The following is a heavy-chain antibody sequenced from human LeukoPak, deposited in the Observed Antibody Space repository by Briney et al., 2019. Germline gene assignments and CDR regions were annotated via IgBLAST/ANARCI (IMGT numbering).Heavy chain of an antibody. CDR1: GFTFSSYW. J-gene: IGHJ4*02. Sequence: GGSLRLSCAASGFTFSSYWMTWVRQAPGKGLEWVANINEGGNLKYYVDSVKGRFTISRDNTKNSLYLQMNTLRAEDTAVYYCARVGKSGWDFDHWGQGTRVTVSS. V-gene: IGHV3-7*01. CDR3: ARVGKSGWDFDH. D-gene: IGHD6-19*01. CDR2: INEGGNLK.